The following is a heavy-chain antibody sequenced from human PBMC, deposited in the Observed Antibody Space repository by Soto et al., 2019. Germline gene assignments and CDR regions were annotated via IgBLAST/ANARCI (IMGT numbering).Heavy chain of an antibody. CDR2: ISYDGSNK. D-gene: IGHD3-22*01. Sequence: QVQLVESGGGVVQPGRSLRLSCAASGFTFSSYGMHWVRQAPGKGLEWVAVISYDGSNKYYADSVKGRFTISRDNSKNTLYLQMNSLRAEDTAVYYCAKGNGPIVVGPVRDWGQGTLVTVSS. V-gene: IGHV3-30*18. J-gene: IGHJ4*02. CDR3: AKGNGPIVVGPVRD. CDR1: GFTFSSYG.